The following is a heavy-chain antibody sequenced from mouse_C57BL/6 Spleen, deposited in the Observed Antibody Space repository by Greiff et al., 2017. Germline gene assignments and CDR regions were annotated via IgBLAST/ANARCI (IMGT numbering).Heavy chain of an antibody. CDR1: GYSFPGYY. V-gene: IGHV1-42*01. Sequence: EVQLQQSGPELVKPGASVKISCKASGYSFPGYYMNWVKQSPEKSLEWIGEINPSTGRTTYNQKFKAKATLTVDKSSSTAYMQLKSLTSEDSAVYYCARKYYGSTYFDYWGQGTTLTVSS. J-gene: IGHJ2*01. CDR3: ARKYYGSTYFDY. D-gene: IGHD1-1*01. CDR2: INPSTGRT.